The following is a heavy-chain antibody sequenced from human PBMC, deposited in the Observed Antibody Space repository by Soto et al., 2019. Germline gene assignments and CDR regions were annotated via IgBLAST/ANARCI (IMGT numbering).Heavy chain of an antibody. CDR1: GFIFSDFG. CDR3: ARQSDGWEHYHFVY. J-gene: IGHJ4*02. Sequence: QVHLVESGGGVVQPGTSLRLSCAASGFIFSDFGMHWVRQTPGRGLEWVADISDDGSEENYADSVKGRFTISRDNSNNTLYLEMGSLRAEDTAVYYCARQSDGWEHYHFVYWGQGTLLTVSS. CDR2: ISDDGSEE. D-gene: IGHD1-26*01. V-gene: IGHV3-30*03.